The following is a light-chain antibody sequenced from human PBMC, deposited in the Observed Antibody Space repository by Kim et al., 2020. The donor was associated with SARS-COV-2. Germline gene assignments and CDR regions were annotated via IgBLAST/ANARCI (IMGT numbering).Light chain of an antibody. CDR3: QSYDSSNPSWV. CDR1: SGSIASNY. Sequence: VPLACTRSSGSIASNYVQWYQQRPGSAPTTVIYEDNQRPSGVPDRFSGSIDSSSNSASLTISGLKTEDEADYYCQSYDSSNPSWVFGGGTQLTVL. CDR2: EDN. V-gene: IGLV6-57*03. J-gene: IGLJ3*02.